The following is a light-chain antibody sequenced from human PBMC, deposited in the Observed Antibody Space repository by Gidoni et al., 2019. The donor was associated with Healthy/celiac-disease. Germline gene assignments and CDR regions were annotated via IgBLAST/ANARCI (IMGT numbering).Light chain of an antibody. J-gene: IGKJ1*01. CDR3: MQALQTPWT. Sequence: DIVMTQSPLSLPVTPGEPASISCRSSHSLLHSNGYNYLDWYLQKPGQSPQLLIYLGANRAAGVPDRFSGGGAGTDFTLKISRVEAEDVGVYYCMQALQTPWTFGQGTKVEIK. CDR1: HSLLHSNGYNY. V-gene: IGKV2-28*01. CDR2: LGA.